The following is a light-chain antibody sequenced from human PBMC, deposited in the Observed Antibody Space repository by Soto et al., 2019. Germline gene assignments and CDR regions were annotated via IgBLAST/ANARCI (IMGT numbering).Light chain of an antibody. Sequence: DIQMTQSPSSLSASVGDRVTITCRASQGISVCLAWYQQKPGKVPTLLIYSASTLQSGVPSRFSGSGSGTDFTLTISSLQPEDVSTYYCHKYNTAPLTFGQGTRLEIK. CDR1: QGISVC. V-gene: IGKV1-27*01. J-gene: IGKJ5*01. CDR3: HKYNTAPLT. CDR2: SAS.